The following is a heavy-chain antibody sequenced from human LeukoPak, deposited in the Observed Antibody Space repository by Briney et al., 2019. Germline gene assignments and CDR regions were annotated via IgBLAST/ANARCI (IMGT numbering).Heavy chain of an antibody. CDR3: VKVGDSSGYSEFDP. J-gene: IGHJ5*02. Sequence: GESVNIACNVSRHTFTSDWIVCVRQVPGKGLDWIVIIYPSDSDIRHSLSFQGQVTISADKSISTAYLQWSSLKASHSAMYVCVKVGDSSGYSEFDPWGQGTLVTVSS. V-gene: IGHV5-51*01. CDR1: RHTFTSDW. CDR2: IYPSDSDI. D-gene: IGHD3-22*01.